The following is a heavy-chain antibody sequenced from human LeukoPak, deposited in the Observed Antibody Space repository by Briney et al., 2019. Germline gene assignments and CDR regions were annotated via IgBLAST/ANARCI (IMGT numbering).Heavy chain of an antibody. V-gene: IGHV1-3*01. CDR3: ARLKYCTNGVCYAGFDY. CDR1: GYTFTSYA. D-gene: IGHD2-8*01. J-gene: IGHJ4*02. Sequence: ASVKVSCKASGYTFTSYAMHWVRQAPGQRLEWMGWINAGNGNTKYSQKFQGRITITRDTSADTAYMELSSLRSEDTAVYYCARLKYCTNGVCYAGFDYWGQGTLVTVSS. CDR2: INAGNGNT.